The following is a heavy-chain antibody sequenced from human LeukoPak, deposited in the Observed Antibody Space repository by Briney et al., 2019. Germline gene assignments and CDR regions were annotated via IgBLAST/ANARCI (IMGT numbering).Heavy chain of an antibody. V-gene: IGHV4-39*07. CDR3: ARADIHLKAAAGTGTFDP. Sequence: SETLSLTCTVSGGSISSSSYYWGWIRQPPGKGLEWIGSIYYSGSTYYNPSLKSRVTISVDTSKNQFSLKLSSVTAADTAVYYCARADIHLKAAAGTGTFDPWGQGTLVTVFS. J-gene: IGHJ5*02. CDR1: GGSISSSSYY. CDR2: IYYSGST. D-gene: IGHD6-13*01.